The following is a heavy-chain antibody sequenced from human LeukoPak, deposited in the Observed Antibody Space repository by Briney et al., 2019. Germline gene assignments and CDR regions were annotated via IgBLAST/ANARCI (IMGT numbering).Heavy chain of an antibody. CDR1: GYIFTSYA. CDR2: INTNTGNP. Sequence: ASVNVSCKASGYIFTSYAMNWVRQAPGQGLEWMGWINTNTGNPTYAQGFTGRFVFSLDTSVSTAYLQISSLKAEDTAVYYCAREVGLRSTTNTITDYWGQGTLVTVSS. V-gene: IGHV7-4-1*02. CDR3: AREVGLRSTTNTITDY. J-gene: IGHJ4*02. D-gene: IGHD5-12*01.